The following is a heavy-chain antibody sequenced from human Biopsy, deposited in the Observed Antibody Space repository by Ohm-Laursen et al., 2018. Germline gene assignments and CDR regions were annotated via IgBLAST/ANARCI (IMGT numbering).Heavy chain of an antibody. CDR1: GYSVTNDYY. J-gene: IGHJ5*02. D-gene: IGHD3-9*01. CDR3: ARDRFDLLTPNWFDP. Sequence: TLSLTCAVSGYSVTNDYYWGWIRQPPGKGLEWIGNIYYDGITYYNPSLKSRVAMSVDTSKNQFSLRLTSVTAADTAVYYCARDRFDLLTPNWFDPWGQGTLVTVSS. CDR2: IYYDGIT. V-gene: IGHV4-38-2*02.